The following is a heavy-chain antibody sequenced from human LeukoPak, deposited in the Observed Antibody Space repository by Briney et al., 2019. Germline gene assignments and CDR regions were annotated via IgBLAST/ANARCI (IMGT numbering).Heavy chain of an antibody. CDR2: IYYSGST. J-gene: IGHJ6*02. CDR3: ARGAARYYYYYGMDV. CDR1: GGSISSYY. V-gene: IGHV4-59*01. Sequence: PSETLSLTCTVSGGSISSYYWSWIRQPPGKGLEWIGYIYYSGSTNYNPSLKSRVTISVDTSKNQFSLKLSSVTAADTAVYYCARGAARYYYYYGMDVWGQGTTVTVSS. D-gene: IGHD6-6*01.